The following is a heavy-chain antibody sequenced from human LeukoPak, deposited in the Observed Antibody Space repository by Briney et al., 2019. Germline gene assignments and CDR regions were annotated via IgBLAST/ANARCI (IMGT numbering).Heavy chain of an antibody. J-gene: IGHJ4*02. CDR1: GGSISSYY. CDR2: IYYSGST. Sequence: SSETLSLTCTVSGGSISSYYWSWIRQPPGKGLEWIGYIYYSGSTYYNPSLKGRVTISVDTSKNQFSLKLSSVTAADTAVYYCARGGDFWSGFPDYWGQGTLVTVSS. D-gene: IGHD3-3*01. V-gene: IGHV4-59*01. CDR3: ARGGDFWSGFPDY.